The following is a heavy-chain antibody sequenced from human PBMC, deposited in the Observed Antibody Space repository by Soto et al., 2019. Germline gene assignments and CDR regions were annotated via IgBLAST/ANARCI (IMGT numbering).Heavy chain of an antibody. J-gene: IGHJ4*02. Sequence: GGALRLSGAASGFTGSSNYMRWVRQAPGKGLEWVSVIYSGGSTYYADSVKGRFTISRDNSKNTLYLQMNSLRAEDTAVYYCARGSYYYDSSGPRDYWGQGTLVTVSS. CDR2: IYSGGST. CDR1: GFTGSSNY. CDR3: ARGSYYYDSSGPRDY. V-gene: IGHV3-53*01. D-gene: IGHD3-22*01.